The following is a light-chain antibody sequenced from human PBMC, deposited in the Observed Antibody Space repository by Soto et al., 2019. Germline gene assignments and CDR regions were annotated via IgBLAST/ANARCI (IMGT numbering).Light chain of an antibody. CDR2: AAS. J-gene: IGKJ2*01. CDR3: QKYNSAPL. CDR1: QGISNY. Sequence: DIQMTQSPSSLSASVGDRVTITCRASQGISNYLAWYQQKPGKVPKLLIYAASTLQSGVPSRFCGSGSGTDFTLTISSLQPEDVATYYCQKYNSAPLFGQGTKLEIK. V-gene: IGKV1-27*01.